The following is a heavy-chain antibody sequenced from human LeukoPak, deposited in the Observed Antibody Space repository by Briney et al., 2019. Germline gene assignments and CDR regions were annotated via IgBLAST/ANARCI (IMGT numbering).Heavy chain of an antibody. V-gene: IGHV4-61*02. J-gene: IGHJ4*02. D-gene: IGHD1-26*01. Sequence: SETLSLTCTVSGGSISSGNVYWNWIRQPAGKGLEWIGRIYTSGSTNYNPSLKSRVTISVDTSKNQFSLKLSSVTAADTAVYYCARDWMVGATFEIQGPVDYWGQGTLVTVSS. CDR3: ARDWMVGATFEIQGPVDY. CDR2: IYTSGST. CDR1: GGSISSGNVY.